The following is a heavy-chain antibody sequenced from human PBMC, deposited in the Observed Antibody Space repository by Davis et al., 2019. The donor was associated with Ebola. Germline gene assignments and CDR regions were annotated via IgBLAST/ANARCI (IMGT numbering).Heavy chain of an antibody. J-gene: IGHJ4*02. D-gene: IGHD4-23*01. Sequence: PSETLSLTCTVSGGSISSSSYYWGWTRQPPGKGLEWIGSIYYSGSTYYNPSLKSRVTISVDTSKNQFSLKLSSETAPDTAVYYCARHGTTVVTRYFDYWGQGTLVTVSS. CDR2: IYYSGST. CDR1: GGSISSSSYY. CDR3: ARHGTTVVTRYFDY. V-gene: IGHV4-39*01.